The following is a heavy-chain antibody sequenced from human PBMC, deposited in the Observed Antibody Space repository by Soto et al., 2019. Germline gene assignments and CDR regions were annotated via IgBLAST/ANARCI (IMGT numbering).Heavy chain of an antibody. D-gene: IGHD2-15*01. CDR3: ARHPIVVVVSRYAAPLDY. V-gene: IGHV4-39*01. Sequence: QLQLQESGPGLVKPSETLSLTCTVSGGSISSSSYYWGWIRQPPGKGLEWIGSIYYSGSTYYNPSLKSRVPISVDTAKNQCSLKLSSVAAADTAVYYCARHPIVVVVSRYAAPLDYWGQGTLVTVSS. CDR2: IYYSGST. J-gene: IGHJ4*02. CDR1: GGSISSSSYY.